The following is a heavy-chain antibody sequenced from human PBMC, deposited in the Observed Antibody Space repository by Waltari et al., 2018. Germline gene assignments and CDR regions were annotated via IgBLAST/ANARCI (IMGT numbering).Heavy chain of an antibody. V-gene: IGHV3-53*01. CDR3: ARDLFFTYYFDY. Sequence: EVQLVESGGGLIQPGGSLRLSCAASGFTVSSNYMRWVRQAPGKGLEWVSVIYSGGSTYYADSVKGRFTISRDNSKNTLYLQMNSLRAEDTAVYYCARDLFFTYYFDYWGQGTLVTVSS. J-gene: IGHJ4*02. CDR2: IYSGGST. D-gene: IGHD2-21*01. CDR1: GFTVSSNY.